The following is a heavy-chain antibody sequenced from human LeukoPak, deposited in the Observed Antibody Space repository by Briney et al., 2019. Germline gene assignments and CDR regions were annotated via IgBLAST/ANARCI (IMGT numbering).Heavy chain of an antibody. J-gene: IGHJ4*02. CDR1: GYTLTSYG. Sequence: GPSVKVSCKASGYTLTSYGISRVRQAPGQGLEWMGWISAYNGNTNYAQKVQGRVTMTTDTSTSTAYMELRSLRSDDTAVYYCARDLGITMVRGVIEPYWGQGTLVTVSS. V-gene: IGHV1-18*01. CDR2: ISAYNGNT. D-gene: IGHD3-10*01. CDR3: ARDLGITMVRGVIEPY.